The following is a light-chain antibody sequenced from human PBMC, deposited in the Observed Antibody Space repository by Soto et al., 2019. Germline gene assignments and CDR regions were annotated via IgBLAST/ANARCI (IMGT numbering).Light chain of an antibody. CDR2: AAS. CDR3: QQYDSSPWT. J-gene: IGKJ1*01. V-gene: IGKV1-5*01. CDR1: QSISSW. Sequence: DIQMTQSPSTLSASVGDRVTITCRASQSISSWLAWYQQKPGKAPKLLIYAASTLQSGVPSRFSGSGSGTDFTLTISRLEPEDFAVYYCQQYDSSPWTFGQGTKVDIK.